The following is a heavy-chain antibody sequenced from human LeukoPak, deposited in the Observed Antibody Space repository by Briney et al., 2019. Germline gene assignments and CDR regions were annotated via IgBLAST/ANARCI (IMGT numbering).Heavy chain of an antibody. CDR1: GFTFSSYS. V-gene: IGHV3-21*01. CDR2: ISSSSSYI. Sequence: PGGSLRLSCAASGFTFSSYSMNWVRQAPGKGLEWVSSISSSSSYIYYADSVKGRFTISRDNAKNSLYLQMNCLRAEDTAVYYCARDQGSYYYDSSGYFVGDYWGQGTLVTVSS. CDR3: ARDQGSYYYDSSGYFVGDY. D-gene: IGHD3-22*01. J-gene: IGHJ4*02.